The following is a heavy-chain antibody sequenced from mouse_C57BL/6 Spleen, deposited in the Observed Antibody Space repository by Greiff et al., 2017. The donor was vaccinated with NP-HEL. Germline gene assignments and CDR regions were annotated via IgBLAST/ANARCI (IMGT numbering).Heavy chain of an antibody. CDR3: ARGDGYYDY. Sequence: VQLQQPGAELVRPGSSVKLSCKASGYTFTSYWMHWVKQRPIQGLEWIGNIDPSDSETHYYQKFKDKATLTVDKSSSTAYMQLSSLTYEDSAVYCCARGDGYYDYWGQGTTLTVSS. J-gene: IGHJ2*01. CDR2: IDPSDSET. V-gene: IGHV1-52*01. D-gene: IGHD2-3*01. CDR1: GYTFTSYW.